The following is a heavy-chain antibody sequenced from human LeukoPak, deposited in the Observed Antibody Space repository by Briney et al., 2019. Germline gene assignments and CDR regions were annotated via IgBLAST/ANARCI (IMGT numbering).Heavy chain of an antibody. J-gene: IGHJ4*02. CDR2: ISAYNGNT. Sequence: GASVKVSCKASGYTFTSYGISWVRQAPGQGLEWMGWISAYNGNTNYAQKLQGRVTMTTDTSTSTAYMELRSLRSDDTAVYYCARVGPDYYDSSGYFLFDYWGQGTLVTVSS. V-gene: IGHV1-18*01. CDR3: ARVGPDYYDSSGYFLFDY. D-gene: IGHD3-22*01. CDR1: GYTFTSYG.